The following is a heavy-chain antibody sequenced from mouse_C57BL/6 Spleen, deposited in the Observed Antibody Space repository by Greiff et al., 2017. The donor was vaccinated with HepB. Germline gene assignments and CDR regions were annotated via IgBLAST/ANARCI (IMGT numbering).Heavy chain of an antibody. D-gene: IGHD1-1*01. CDR2: IDPNSGGT. CDR1: GYTFTSYW. Sequence: QVQLQQPGAELVKPGASVKLSCKASGYTFTSYWMHWVKQRPGRGLEWIGRIDPNSGGTKYNEKFKSKATLTVDKPSSTAYMQLSSLTSEDSAVYYCARQITTVVATPYFDYWGQGTTLTVSS. V-gene: IGHV1-72*01. J-gene: IGHJ2*01. CDR3: ARQITTVVATPYFDY.